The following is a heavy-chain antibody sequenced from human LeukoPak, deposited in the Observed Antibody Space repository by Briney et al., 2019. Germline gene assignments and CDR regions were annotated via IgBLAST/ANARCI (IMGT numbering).Heavy chain of an antibody. V-gene: IGHV3-33*06. CDR3: AKDGWEYYYYMDV. J-gene: IGHJ6*03. Sequence: PGRSLRLSCAASGFTLSSYGMHWVRQAPGKGLEWVAVIRYDGSNKYYADSVKGRFTISRENSKNTLYLQMNSLRAEDTAVYYCAKDGWEYYYYMDVWGKGTTVTVSS. CDR2: IRYDGSNK. D-gene: IGHD1-26*01. CDR1: GFTLSSYG.